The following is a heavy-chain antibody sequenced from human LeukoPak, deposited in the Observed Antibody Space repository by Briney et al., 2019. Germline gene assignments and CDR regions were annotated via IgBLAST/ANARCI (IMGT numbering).Heavy chain of an antibody. D-gene: IGHD5-18*01. CDR2: ISYDGSNK. CDR1: GFTFSSYG. Sequence: GRSLRLSCAASGFTFSSYGMHWVRQAPGKGLEWVAVISYDGSNKYYADSVKGRFTISRDNSKNTLYLQMNSLRAEDTAVYYCAKDGRIQLWFYGFDYWGQGTLVTVSS. J-gene: IGHJ4*02. CDR3: AKDGRIQLWFYGFDY. V-gene: IGHV3-30*18.